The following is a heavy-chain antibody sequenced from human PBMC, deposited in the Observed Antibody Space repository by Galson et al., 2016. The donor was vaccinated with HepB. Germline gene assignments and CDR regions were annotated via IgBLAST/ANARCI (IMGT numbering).Heavy chain of an antibody. CDR1: NYAISSGHN. CDR3: SRELYHGMDV. V-gene: IGHV4-38-2*02. D-gene: IGHD3-16*02. J-gene: IGHJ6*02. CDR2: IHHSGIT. Sequence: SETLSLTCTVSNYAISSGHNWGWIRQRPGRGLEWIGTIHHSGITYYKSSLKSRVTMSIDPSNNPFSLKLRSLTAAHTAVYYCSRELYHGMDVWGQGTTVTVS.